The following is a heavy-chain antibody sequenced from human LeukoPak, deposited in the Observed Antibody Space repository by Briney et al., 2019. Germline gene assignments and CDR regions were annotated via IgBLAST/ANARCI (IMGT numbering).Heavy chain of an antibody. CDR2: ISYDGSNK. V-gene: IGHV3-30-3*01. J-gene: IGHJ6*02. CDR1: GFTFISYA. CDR3: ARGSAAAKYYYHYYGMDV. Sequence: GSLRLSCVASGFTFISYAMHWVRQAPGKGLEWVAVISYDGSNKYYADSVKGRFTISRDNSKNTLYLQMNSLRAEDTAVYYCARGSAAAKYYYHYYGMDVWGQGTTVTVSS. D-gene: IGHD6-13*01.